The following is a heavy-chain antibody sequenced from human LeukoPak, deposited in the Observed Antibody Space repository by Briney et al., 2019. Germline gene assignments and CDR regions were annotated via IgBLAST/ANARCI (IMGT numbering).Heavy chain of an antibody. D-gene: IGHD3-10*01. CDR3: AVAYYYGSGDAFDI. CDR1: GFTFRSYS. Sequence: GGSLRLSCAASGFTFRSYSMNWVRQAPGQGLEWVSSINSDSNYIYYADSVRGRLTISRDNAKISLYLQMNSLRAEDTAVYYCAVAYYYGSGDAFDIWGQGTKVTVSS. V-gene: IGHV3-21*01. J-gene: IGHJ3*02. CDR2: INSDSNYI.